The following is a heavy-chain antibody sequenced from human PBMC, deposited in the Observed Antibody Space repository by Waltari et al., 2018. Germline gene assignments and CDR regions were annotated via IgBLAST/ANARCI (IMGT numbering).Heavy chain of an antibody. CDR1: GVTFSSYA. V-gene: IGHV1-69*05. J-gene: IGHJ3*02. D-gene: IGHD3-22*01. CDR2: IIPIFGTA. Sequence: QVQLVQSGAEVKKPGSSVKVSCKASGVTFSSYAISWVRPAPGQGLGWMGGIIPIFGTANYAQKFQGRVTITTGESTGTAYMELSSLRSEDTAVYYCATGPYYYDSSGYQTGRAFDIWGQGTMVTVSS. CDR3: ATGPYYYDSSGYQTGRAFDI.